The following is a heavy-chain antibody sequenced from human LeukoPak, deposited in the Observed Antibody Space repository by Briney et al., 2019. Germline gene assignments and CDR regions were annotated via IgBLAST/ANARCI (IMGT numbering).Heavy chain of an antibody. J-gene: IGHJ6*02. Sequence: GGSLRLSCAASGFTFSSYTMRWVRKDPGKGLEWVAVISNDGSKKYYADSVKGRFTISRDNSKNTLYLQMNSLRVEDTAVYYCARGGGYCSSTSCQGRYYYGMDVWGQGTTVTVPS. V-gene: IGHV3-30*04. CDR1: GFTFSSYT. D-gene: IGHD2-2*01. CDR3: ARGGGYCSSTSCQGRYYYGMDV. CDR2: ISNDGSKK.